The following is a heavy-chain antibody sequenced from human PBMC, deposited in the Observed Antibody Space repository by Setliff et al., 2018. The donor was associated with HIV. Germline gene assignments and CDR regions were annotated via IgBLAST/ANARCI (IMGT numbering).Heavy chain of an antibody. CDR1: GFTFSTSW. CDR3: ARDQNGWYFDL. Sequence: GGSLRLSCAASGFTFSTSWMTWVRQAPGQGLEWVANIKGDGSTIYYADSVKGRFTISRDNAKNSLYLQMNSLRAEDTAVYYCARDQNGWYFDLWGRGTLVTVSS. J-gene: IGHJ2*01. D-gene: IGHD1-1*01. CDR2: IKGDGSTI. V-gene: IGHV3-7*01.